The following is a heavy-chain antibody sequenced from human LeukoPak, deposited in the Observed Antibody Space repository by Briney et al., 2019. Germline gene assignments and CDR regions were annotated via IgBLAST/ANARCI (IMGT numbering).Heavy chain of an antibody. CDR1: GFTFSSYG. V-gene: IGHV3-30*02. D-gene: IGHD2-15*01. Sequence: GGSLRLSCAASGFTFSSYGMHWVRQAPGKGLEGVAFIRYDGSNKYYADSVKGRFTISRDNSKNTLYLQMNSLRAEDTAVYYCANSHIVYCSGGSCYEVDYWGQGTLVTVSS. J-gene: IGHJ4*02. CDR3: ANSHIVYCSGGSCYEVDY. CDR2: IRYDGSNK.